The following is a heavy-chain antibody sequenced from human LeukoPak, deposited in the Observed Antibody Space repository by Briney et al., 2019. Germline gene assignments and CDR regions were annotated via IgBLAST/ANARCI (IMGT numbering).Heavy chain of an antibody. J-gene: IGHJ5*02. Sequence: SGGSLRLSCAASGFTFSSYWMSWVRQAPGKGLEWLANIKEDGSEKYYVDSVKGRFTISRDNAKSSLYLQMKSLRAEDTAVYYCARAVASNWFGPWGQGTLVTVSS. V-gene: IGHV3-7*01. CDR3: ARAVASNWFGP. CDR2: IKEDGSEK. CDR1: GFTFSSYW. D-gene: IGHD6-19*01.